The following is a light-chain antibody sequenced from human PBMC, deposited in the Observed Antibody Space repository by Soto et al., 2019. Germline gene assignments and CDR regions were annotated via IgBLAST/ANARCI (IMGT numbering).Light chain of an antibody. Sequence: DIQMTLSPSSLSAPVGDRVTITCRASQSLSSYLNWYQQNPGKAPKLLIYAASSLQSGVPSRVSGSGSGTDFTLTISSLQPEDFATYDCQQSYSTPWTFGQGTKVEIK. CDR3: QQSYSTPWT. CDR1: QSLSSY. J-gene: IGKJ1*01. V-gene: IGKV1-39*01. CDR2: AAS.